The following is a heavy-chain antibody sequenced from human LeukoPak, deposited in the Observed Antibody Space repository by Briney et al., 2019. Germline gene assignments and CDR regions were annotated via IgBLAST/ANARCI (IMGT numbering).Heavy chain of an antibody. V-gene: IGHV5-51*01. Sequence: GESLKISCKGSGYSFTNYWIGWVRQMPGKGLGWMGIIYPGDSDTRYSPSFQGQVTISADKSISTAYLQWSSLKASDTAIYYCARRLGDYYGSGSYWFAFDIWGQGTMVTVSS. CDR1: GYSFTNYW. CDR2: IYPGDSDT. CDR3: ARRLGDYYGSGSYWFAFDI. D-gene: IGHD3-10*01. J-gene: IGHJ3*02.